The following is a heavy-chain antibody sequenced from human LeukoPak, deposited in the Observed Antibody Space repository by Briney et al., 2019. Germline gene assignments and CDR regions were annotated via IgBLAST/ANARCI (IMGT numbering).Heavy chain of an antibody. Sequence: GGSLRLSCAASGFTVSNNYMSWVRQAPGEGLEWVSVIYSGGDTIYADSVKGRFTISRDNPKNSLYLQMDSLRADHTAVYYCARQPTAGTFDPWGQGTLVPVFS. CDR1: GFTVSNNY. CDR3: ARQPTAGTFDP. D-gene: IGHD6-13*01. CDR2: IYSGGDT. V-gene: IGHV3-53*05. J-gene: IGHJ5*02.